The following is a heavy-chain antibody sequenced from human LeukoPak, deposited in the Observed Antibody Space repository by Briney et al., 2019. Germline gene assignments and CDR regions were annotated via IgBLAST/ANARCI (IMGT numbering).Heavy chain of an antibody. J-gene: IGHJ3*02. D-gene: IGHD6-13*01. Sequence: GGSLRLSCVASGITFSDFWMSWVRQAPGKGLEWVSSISSSSSYIYYADSVKGRFTISRDNAKNSLYLQMNSLRAEDTAVYYCARSVSSSSDAFDIWGQGTMVTVSS. CDR2: ISSSSSYI. CDR1: GITFSDFW. CDR3: ARSVSSSSDAFDI. V-gene: IGHV3-21*01.